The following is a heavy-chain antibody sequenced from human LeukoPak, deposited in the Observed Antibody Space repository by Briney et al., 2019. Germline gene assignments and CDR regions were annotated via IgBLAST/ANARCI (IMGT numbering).Heavy chain of an antibody. CDR3: ARGGSGWSNFDY. V-gene: IGHV1-69*13. Sequence: ASVKVSCKASGGTFSSYAISWVRQAPGQGPEWMGGIIPIFGTANDAQKFQGRVTITADESTSTAYMELSSLRSEDTAVYYCARGGSGWSNFDYWGQGTLVTVSS. J-gene: IGHJ4*02. CDR1: GGTFSSYA. D-gene: IGHD6-19*01. CDR2: IIPIFGTA.